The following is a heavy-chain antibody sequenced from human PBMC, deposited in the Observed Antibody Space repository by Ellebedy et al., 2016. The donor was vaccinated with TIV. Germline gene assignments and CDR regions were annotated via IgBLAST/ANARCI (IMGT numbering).Heavy chain of an antibody. J-gene: IGHJ4*02. V-gene: IGHV3-33*01. D-gene: IGHD4-11*01. Sequence: PGGSLRLSCAASGFAFSNSGMHWVRQAPGKGLEWVAVIWLDGSIQYYADSLRGRFTISRDNSRNTLYLQMKSLRAEDTAVYYCARDILDYGNYPPFDSWGQGTLVTVSS. CDR2: IWLDGSIQ. CDR1: GFAFSNSG. CDR3: ARDILDYGNYPPFDS.